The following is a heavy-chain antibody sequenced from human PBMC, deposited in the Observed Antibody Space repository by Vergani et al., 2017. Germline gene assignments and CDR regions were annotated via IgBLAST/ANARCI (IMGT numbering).Heavy chain of an antibody. Sequence: EVQLVESGGGLVQPGRSLRLSCAASGFTFDDYAMHWVRQAPGKGLEWVSGISWNSGSIGYADSVKGRFTISRDNAKKSLYLRMNSLRADDTAVYYCARVGVYSSSWYYFDYWGQGTLVTVSS. V-gene: IGHV3-9*01. CDR2: ISWNSGSI. CDR3: ARVGVYSSSWYYFDY. CDR1: GFTFDDYA. D-gene: IGHD6-13*01. J-gene: IGHJ4*02.